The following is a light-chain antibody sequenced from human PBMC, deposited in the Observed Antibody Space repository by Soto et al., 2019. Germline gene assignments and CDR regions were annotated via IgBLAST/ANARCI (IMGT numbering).Light chain of an antibody. CDR1: QSVSRTY. CDR3: QQYDTSPIT. V-gene: IGKV3-20*01. CDR2: GAS. J-gene: IGKJ4*01. Sequence: EIVLTQSPGTLSLSPGERAILSCRASQSVSRTYLAWYQQKPGQAPRLLIYGASSRATGIPDRFSGSGSGTDFTLTISRLEPEDFAVYYCQQYDTSPITFGGGTKVDIK.